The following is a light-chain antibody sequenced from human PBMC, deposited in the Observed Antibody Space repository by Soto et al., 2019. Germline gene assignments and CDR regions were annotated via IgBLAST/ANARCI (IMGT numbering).Light chain of an antibody. CDR2: EIS. Sequence: QSALTQPPSASGSPGQSVTISCTGTSSDVGGYNYVSWYQQHPGKAPKLILYEISERPSGVPDRFSGSKSGNTASLTVSGLQAEDEADYYCSSYAGNNNGVFGTGTKLTVL. J-gene: IGLJ1*01. CDR1: SSDVGGYNY. CDR3: SSYAGNNNGV. V-gene: IGLV2-8*01.